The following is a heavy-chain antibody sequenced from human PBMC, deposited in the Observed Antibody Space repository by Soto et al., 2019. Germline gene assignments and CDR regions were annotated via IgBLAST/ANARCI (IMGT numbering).Heavy chain of an antibody. CDR3: ARVAGRCFGTDCELYGMDV. CDR1: GFSFSNYW. V-gene: IGHV3-74*01. D-gene: IGHD2-21*02. Sequence: EVQLVESGGGLVQPGGSLRLTCAASGFSFSNYWMHWVRQAPAQGPVWVSHINSDGSSTTYPDSVKGRFTISRDYARNTLYLQVNTLRVEDTAVYYCARVAGRCFGTDCELYGMDVWGQGTTVTVSS. J-gene: IGHJ6*02. CDR2: INSDGSST.